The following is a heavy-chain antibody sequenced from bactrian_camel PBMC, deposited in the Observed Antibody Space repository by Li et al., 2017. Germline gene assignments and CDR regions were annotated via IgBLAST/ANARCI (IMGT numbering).Heavy chain of an antibody. Sequence: HVQLVESGGGSMQAGGSLRLSCAVSGYTTNNVCMGWFRQAPGKGLEGVAGITPSGESTYYKDSVAGRFTISQANSKNTLSLQMNDLKPEDTAMYYCARGSRWYPNWGQGTQVTVS. D-gene: IGHD6*01. CDR2: ITPSGEST. CDR1: GYTTNNVC. J-gene: IGHJ4*01. V-gene: IGHV3S1*01. CDR3: ARGSRWYPN.